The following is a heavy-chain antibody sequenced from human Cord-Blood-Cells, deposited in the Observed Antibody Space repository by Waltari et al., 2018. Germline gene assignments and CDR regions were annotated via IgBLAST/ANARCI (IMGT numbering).Heavy chain of an antibody. J-gene: IGHJ6*03. CDR3: ARTGAQLDYYYYYMHS. V-gene: IGHV4-34*01. CDR1: GGYFSGYY. Sequence: QVQLQQWGAGLLKPSETLSLTCAVYGGYFSGYYWCWIRQPPGKGLEWSGETNHSVSTYYNPSLKSRVTISVDTSKKQWCVKLSSVTAADTAVYDCARTGAQLDYYYYYMHSWGKGTTVTVSS. D-gene: IGHD6-13*01. CDR2: TNHSVST.